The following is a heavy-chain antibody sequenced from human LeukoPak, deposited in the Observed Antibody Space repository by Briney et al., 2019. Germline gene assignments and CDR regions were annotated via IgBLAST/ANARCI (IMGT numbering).Heavy chain of an antibody. CDR1: GYTFSAYY. V-gene: IGHV1-2*02. Sequence: EASVKVSCKASGYTFSAYYIHWVRQAPGQGLEWMGWVSPAGGGSNSAQKFQDRFTMTWDTSISTAYMELRGLTSDDTAVYSCARGTPVNGFGYTLSWFDPWGQGILVTVSS. CDR3: ARGTPVNGFGYTLSWFDP. J-gene: IGHJ5*02. D-gene: IGHD5-18*01. CDR2: VSPAGGGS.